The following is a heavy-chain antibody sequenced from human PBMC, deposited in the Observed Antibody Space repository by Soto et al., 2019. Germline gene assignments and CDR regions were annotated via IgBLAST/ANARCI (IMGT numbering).Heavy chain of an antibody. CDR3: ARVVLDTIFGVVTANIYYGMDV. CDR2: IIPIFGTA. D-gene: IGHD3-3*01. CDR1: GGTFSSYA. V-gene: IGHV1-69*13. J-gene: IGHJ6*02. Sequence: GASVKVSCKASGGTFSSYAISWVRQAPGQGLEWMGGIIPIFGTANYAQKFQGRVTITADESTSTAYMKLSSLRSEDTAVYYCARVVLDTIFGVVTANIYYGMDVWGQGTTVTVSS.